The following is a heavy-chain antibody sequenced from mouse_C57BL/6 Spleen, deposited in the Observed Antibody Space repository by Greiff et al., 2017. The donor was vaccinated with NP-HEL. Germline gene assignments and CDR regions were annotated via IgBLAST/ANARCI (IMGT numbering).Heavy chain of an antibody. J-gene: IGHJ3*01. Sequence: EVQLQQSGPELVKPGASVKIPCKASGYTFTDYNMDWVKQSHGKSLEWIGDINPNNGGTIYNQKFKGKATLTVDKSSSTAYMELRSLTSEDTAVYYCARSRTAQANAWFAYSGQGTLVTVSA. V-gene: IGHV1-18*01. CDR1: GYTFTDYN. CDR2: INPNNGGT. CDR3: ARSRTAQANAWFAY. D-gene: IGHD3-2*02.